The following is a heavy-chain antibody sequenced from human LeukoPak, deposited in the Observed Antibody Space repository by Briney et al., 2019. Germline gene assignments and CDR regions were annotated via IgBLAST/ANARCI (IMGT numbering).Heavy chain of an antibody. CDR3: ARVRYDFWSGYPFDY. CDR2: ISSNGGST. Sequence: PGGSLRLSCAASGFTFSSYAMHWVRQAPGKGLEYVSAISSNGGSTYYANSVKGRFTLSRDNSKNTLYLQMGSLRAEDMAVYYCARVRYDFWSGYPFDYRGQGTLVTVSS. V-gene: IGHV3-64*01. CDR1: GFTFSSYA. J-gene: IGHJ4*02. D-gene: IGHD3-3*01.